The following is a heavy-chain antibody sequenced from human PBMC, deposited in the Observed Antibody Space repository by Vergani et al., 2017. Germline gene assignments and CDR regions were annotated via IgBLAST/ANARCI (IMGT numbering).Heavy chain of an antibody. CDR1: GGTFSSYA. Sequence: QVQLVQSGAEVKKPGSSVKVSCKASGGTFSSYAISWVRQAPGQGLEWMGGIIPIFGTANYAQKFQGRVTITADESTSTAYMELSSLRSDDTAVYYCARDTGVPRLNAFDIWGQGTMVTVSS. D-gene: IGHD1-1*01. CDR2: IIPIFGTA. V-gene: IGHV1-69*01. CDR3: ARDTGVPRLNAFDI. J-gene: IGHJ3*02.